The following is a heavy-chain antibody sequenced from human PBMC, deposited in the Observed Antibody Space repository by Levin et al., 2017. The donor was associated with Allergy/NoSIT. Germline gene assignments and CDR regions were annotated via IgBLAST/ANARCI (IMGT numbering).Heavy chain of an antibody. CDR1: GFTFSSYW. J-gene: IGHJ5*02. Sequence: PGGSLRLSCVASGFTFSSYWMTWVRQAPGKGLEWVANIKEDGTEKHYVDSVKGRFIISRDNAKNSLYLQINSLRAEDTAVYYCGRHGGAVASWGQGTLVAVSS. D-gene: IGHD6-19*01. V-gene: IGHV3-7*01. CDR3: GRHGGAVAS. CDR2: IKEDGTEK.